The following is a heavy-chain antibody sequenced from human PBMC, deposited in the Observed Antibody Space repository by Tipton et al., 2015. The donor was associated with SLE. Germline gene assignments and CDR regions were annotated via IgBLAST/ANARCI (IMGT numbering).Heavy chain of an antibody. Sequence: TLSLTCTVSGYSISSGHYWAWIRQPPGKGVEWIGEINHRGSTNYNPSLKSRVTISVDTSKNQFSLKLRSVTAADTAVYYCARATVAGLFDYWGQGTLVTVSS. CDR2: INHRGST. J-gene: IGHJ4*02. V-gene: IGHV4-38-2*02. D-gene: IGHD6-19*01. CDR1: GYSISSGHY. CDR3: ARATVAGLFDY.